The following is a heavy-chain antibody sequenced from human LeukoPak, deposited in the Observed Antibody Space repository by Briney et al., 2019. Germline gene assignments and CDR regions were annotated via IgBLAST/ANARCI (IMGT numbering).Heavy chain of an antibody. Sequence: SETLSLTCSVSGASISSYSWSWIRQPAGKGLEWIGRTYTIGNTNYNPSLKSRVTMSVDTSKNQFSLRLSSVTAADTAVYYCAREIGAAGVWGQGTLITVSS. D-gene: IGHD6-13*01. CDR2: TYTIGNT. CDR1: GASISSYS. V-gene: IGHV4-4*07. CDR3: AREIGAAGV. J-gene: IGHJ4*02.